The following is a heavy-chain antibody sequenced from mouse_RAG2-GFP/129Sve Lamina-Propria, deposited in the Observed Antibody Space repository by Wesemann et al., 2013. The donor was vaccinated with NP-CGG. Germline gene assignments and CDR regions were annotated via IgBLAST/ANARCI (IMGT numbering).Heavy chain of an antibody. V-gene: IGHV4-1*01. J-gene: IGHJ3*01. Sequence: EVKLLQSGGGLVQPGGSLKLSCAASGIDFSRYWMSWVRRAPGKGLEWIGEINPDSSTINYSPSLKDKFIISRDNAKNTLYLQMSKVRSEDTALYYCARGDYYDYGWLAYWGQGTLVTVSA. CDR2: INPDSSTI. D-gene: IGHD2-4*01. CDR3: ARGDYYDYGWLAY. CDR1: GIDFSRYW.